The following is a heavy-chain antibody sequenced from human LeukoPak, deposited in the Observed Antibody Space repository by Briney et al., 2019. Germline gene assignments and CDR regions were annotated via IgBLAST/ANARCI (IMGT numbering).Heavy chain of an antibody. Sequence: ASVKVSCKASGYTFTSYYMHWVRQAPGQGLEWMGIINPSGGSTSHAQKFQGRVTITADESTSTAYMELSSLRYEDTAVYYCARPAAGKVLPDAFDIWGQGTMVTVSS. CDR2: INPSGGST. V-gene: IGHV1-46*01. CDR3: ARPAAGKVLPDAFDI. CDR1: GYTFTSYY. J-gene: IGHJ3*02. D-gene: IGHD6-13*01.